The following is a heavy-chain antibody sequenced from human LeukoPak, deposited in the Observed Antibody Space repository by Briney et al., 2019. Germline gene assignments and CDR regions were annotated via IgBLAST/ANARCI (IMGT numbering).Heavy chain of an antibody. V-gene: IGHV1-69*13. D-gene: IGHD3-22*01. CDR3: AREWAYYYDSSGYYPRQNWFDP. CDR2: IIPIFGTA. CDR1: GGTFSSYA. Sequence: SVKVSCKASGGTFSSYAISWVRQAPGQGLEWMGGIIPIFGTANYAQKFQGRVTITADESTSTAYMELSSLRSEDTAVYYCAREWAYYYDSSGYYPRQNWFDPWGQGTLVTVSS. J-gene: IGHJ5*02.